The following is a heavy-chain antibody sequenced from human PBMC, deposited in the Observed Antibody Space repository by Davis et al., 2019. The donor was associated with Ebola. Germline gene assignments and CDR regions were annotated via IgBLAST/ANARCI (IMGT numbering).Heavy chain of an antibody. J-gene: IGHJ3*02. CDR2: IRDSEVT. CDR3: AKEPSSGYAFDI. V-gene: IGHV3-23*01. D-gene: IGHD3-22*01. CDR1: GFTFSAYH. Sequence: GESLKISCAASGFTFSAYHMNWVRQAPGKGLEWVANIRDSEVTYYAGSVKGRFTISRDNSKSTLYLQMDSLRAEDTALYYCAKEPSSGYAFDIWGQGTMVTVSS.